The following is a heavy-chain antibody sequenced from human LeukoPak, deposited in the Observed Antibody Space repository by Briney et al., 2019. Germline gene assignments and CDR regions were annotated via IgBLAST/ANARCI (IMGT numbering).Heavy chain of an antibody. D-gene: IGHD3-22*01. CDR3: ARSTGGDSHGQGDDLGI. CDR1: GFTLSDHV. CDR2: IWNDGSKK. V-gene: IGHV3-33*01. Sequence: GGSLRLSCAASGFTLSDHVMHWGRQAPGKGLEWVAVIWNDGSKKYYGDSVKGRFTISRDTSKNTLDLQMDSLRVEDTAVYYRARSTGGDSHGQGDDLGIWGQGTMVTVSA. J-gene: IGHJ3*02.